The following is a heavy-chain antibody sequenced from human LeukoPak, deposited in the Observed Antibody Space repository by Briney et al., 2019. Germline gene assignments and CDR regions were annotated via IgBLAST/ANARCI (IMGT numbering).Heavy chain of an antibody. CDR1: GGTFSSYA. V-gene: IGHV1-69*05. J-gene: IGHJ4*02. Sequence: SVKVSCKASGGTFSSYAISWVRQAPGQGLEWMGGIIPIFGTANYAQKLQGRVTITTDESTSTAYMELGSLRSEDTAVYYCSRGGYSSPPFDYWGQGTLVTVSS. CDR3: SRGGYSSPPFDY. CDR2: IIPIFGTA. D-gene: IGHD6-13*01.